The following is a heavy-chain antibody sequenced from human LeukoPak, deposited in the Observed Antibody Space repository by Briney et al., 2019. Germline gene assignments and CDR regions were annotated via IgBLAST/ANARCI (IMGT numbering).Heavy chain of an antibody. CDR1: GFTFSSYA. V-gene: IGHV3-30-3*01. J-gene: IGHJ6*02. CDR3: ARDLSVYMDV. D-gene: IGHD3-16*01. CDR2: ISYDGSNK. Sequence: PGRSLRLSCAASGFTFSSYAMHWVRQAPGKGLEWVAVISYDGSNKYYADSVKGRFTISRDNSKNTLYLQMNSLRAEDTAVYYCARDLSVYMDVWGQGTTVTVSS.